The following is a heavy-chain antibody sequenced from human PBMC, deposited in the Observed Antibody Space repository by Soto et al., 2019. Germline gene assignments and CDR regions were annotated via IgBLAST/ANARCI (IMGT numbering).Heavy chain of an antibody. J-gene: IGHJ4*02. V-gene: IGHV1-2*02. CDR3: ARDLSRWLRGIGY. CDR1: GYTFTGYY. Sequence: ASVKVSCKASGYTFTGYYMHWVRQAPGQGLEWMGWINPNSGGANYAQKFQGRVTMTRDTSISTAYMELSRLRSDDTAVYYCARDLSRWLRGIGYWGQGTLVTVYS. CDR2: INPNSGGA. D-gene: IGHD5-12*01.